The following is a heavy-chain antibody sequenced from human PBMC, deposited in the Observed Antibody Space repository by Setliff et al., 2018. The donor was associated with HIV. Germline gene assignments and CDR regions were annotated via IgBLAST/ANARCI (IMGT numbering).Heavy chain of an antibody. J-gene: IGHJ4*02. V-gene: IGHV3-21*01. CDR2: ISSSYNSI. D-gene: IGHD3-10*01. CDR3: AFGGGWLHDY. CDR1: GFTFSSYT. Sequence: GGSLRLSCAISGFTFSSYTMHWVRQAPGKGLEWASSISSSYNSIYYTDSVKGRFTISSDNAKNSLYLQMNSLRAEDTAVYYCAFGGGWLHDYWGQGTLVTVSS.